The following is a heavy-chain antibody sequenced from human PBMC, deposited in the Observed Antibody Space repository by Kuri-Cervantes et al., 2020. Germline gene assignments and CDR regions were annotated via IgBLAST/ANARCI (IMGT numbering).Heavy chain of an antibody. V-gene: IGHV4-39*07. CDR1: GGSISSSSYY. CDR2: IYYSGST. Sequence: SETLSLTCTVSGGSISSSSYYWGWIRQPPGKGLEWIGSIYYSGSTYYNPSLKSRVTISVDTSKNQFSLKLSSVTAADTAVYYCAREIRYFDWLLSGHYGMDVWGQGTTVTVSS. D-gene: IGHD3-9*01. CDR3: AREIRYFDWLLSGHYGMDV. J-gene: IGHJ6*02.